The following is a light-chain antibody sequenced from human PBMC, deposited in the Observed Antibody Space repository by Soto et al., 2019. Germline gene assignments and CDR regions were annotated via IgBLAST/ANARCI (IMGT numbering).Light chain of an antibody. CDR1: DTVRNNY. Sequence: EFGLRQSPCTVSLSPGEMSTLSFRASDTVRNNYLAWYQQKPGQAPRLLIYDASSRATGIPDRFSGGGSGTDFTLTISRLEPEDFAVYYCQQFSSYPLTFGGGTKVDIK. CDR3: QQFSSYPLT. J-gene: IGKJ4*01. V-gene: IGKV3-20*01. CDR2: DAS.